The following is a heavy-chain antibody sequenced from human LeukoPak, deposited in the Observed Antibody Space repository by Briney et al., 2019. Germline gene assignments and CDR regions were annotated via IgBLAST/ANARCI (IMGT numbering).Heavy chain of an antibody. Sequence: SETLSLTCTVSGGSISSSSYYWGWIRQPPGKGLEWIGSIYYSGSTNYNPSLKSRVTIYVDTSRNQFSLKLSSVTAADTAVYYCARQGYCSSTSCYNRGFFDYWGQGTVVTVSS. CDR2: IYYSGST. D-gene: IGHD2-2*01. CDR3: ARQGYCSSTSCYNRGFFDY. V-gene: IGHV4-39*01. CDR1: GGSISSSSYY. J-gene: IGHJ4*02.